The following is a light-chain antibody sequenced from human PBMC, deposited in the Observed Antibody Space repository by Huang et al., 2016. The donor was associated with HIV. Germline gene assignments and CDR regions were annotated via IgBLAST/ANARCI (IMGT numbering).Light chain of an antibody. CDR1: QSVSSN. J-gene: IGKJ2*01. Sequence: EIVMTQSPATLSVSPGERATLSCRARQSVSSNLAWYQQKPGQAPRLLIYGASTRATVIPARFSGSGSGTEFTLTISSLQSEDFAVYYCQQYNKWPMYTFGPGTKLEIK. V-gene: IGKV3-15*01. CDR3: QQYNKWPMYT. CDR2: GAS.